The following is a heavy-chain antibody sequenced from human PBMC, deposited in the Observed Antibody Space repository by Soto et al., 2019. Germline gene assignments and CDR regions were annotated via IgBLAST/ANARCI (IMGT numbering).Heavy chain of an antibody. CDR2: MNPDSENT. V-gene: IGHV1-8*01. J-gene: IGHJ6*02. D-gene: IGHD3-10*01. Sequence: QVHLVQSGAEVKQPGASVRVSCKASGYTFTNYDITWVRQATGQGLERMGWMNPDSENTGSPQKFQGRVTMTVNTSINTAYMELTSLRSEDTDVYYCTRAQFEFGSYFGLDVWGQGTTVTVSS. CDR3: TRAQFEFGSYFGLDV. CDR1: GYTFTNYD.